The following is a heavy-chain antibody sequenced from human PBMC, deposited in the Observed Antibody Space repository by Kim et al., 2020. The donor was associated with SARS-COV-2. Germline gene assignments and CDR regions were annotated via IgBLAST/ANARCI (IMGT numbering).Heavy chain of an antibody. CDR1: GFTFSSYW. J-gene: IGHJ5*02. CDR2: IKGDGSST. D-gene: IGHD2-2*01. V-gene: IGHV3-74*01. CDR3: AGYQLLS. Sequence: GGSLRLSCAASGFTFSSYWMHWVRQAPGKGLVWVSQIKGDGSSTIYADSVKGRFTISRDNAKITVYLQMNSLRAEDTAVYYCAGYQLLSWGQGTLVTVSS.